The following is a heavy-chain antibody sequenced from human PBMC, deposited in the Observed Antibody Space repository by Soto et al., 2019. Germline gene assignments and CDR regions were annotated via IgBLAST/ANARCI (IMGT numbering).Heavy chain of an antibody. V-gene: IGHV3-53*01. Sequence: GGSLRLSCAASGFTVSSNYMSWVRQAPGKGLEWVSVIYSGGSTYYADSVKGRFTISRDNSKNTLYLQMNSLRAEDTAVYYCARDGPAELPYYYYGMDVWGQGTTVTVSS. J-gene: IGHJ6*02. CDR2: IYSGGST. CDR1: GFTVSSNY. CDR3: ARDGPAELPYYYYGMDV. D-gene: IGHD3-10*01.